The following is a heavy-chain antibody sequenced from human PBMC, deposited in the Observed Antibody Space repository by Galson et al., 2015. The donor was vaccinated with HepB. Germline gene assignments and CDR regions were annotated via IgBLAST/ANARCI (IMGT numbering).Heavy chain of an antibody. V-gene: IGHV3-23*01. Sequence: SYAMSWVRQAPGKGLEWVSAISGSGGSTYYADSVKGRFTISRDNSKNTLYVQMNSLRAEDTAVYYCAKDNGGATDAFDIWGQGTMVTVSS. D-gene: IGHD1-26*01. CDR1: SYA. CDR3: AKDNGGATDAFDI. J-gene: IGHJ3*02. CDR2: ISGSGGST.